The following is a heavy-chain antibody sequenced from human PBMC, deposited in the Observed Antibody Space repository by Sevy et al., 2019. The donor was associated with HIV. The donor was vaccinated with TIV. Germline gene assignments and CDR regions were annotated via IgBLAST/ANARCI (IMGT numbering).Heavy chain of an antibody. D-gene: IGHD5-12*01. CDR1: GFTFSSYW. J-gene: IGHJ4*02. Sequence: GGSLRLSCAASGFTFSSYWMHWVRQAPGKGLVWVSHINSDESSTTYADSVKGRFTISRDNAKNSLYLQINSLRAEDTAVYYCARGSGYGKFDFWGQGALVTVSS. CDR3: ARGSGYGKFDF. V-gene: IGHV3-74*01. CDR2: INSDESST.